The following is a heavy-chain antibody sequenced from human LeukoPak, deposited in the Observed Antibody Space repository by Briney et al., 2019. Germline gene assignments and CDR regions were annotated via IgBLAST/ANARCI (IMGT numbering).Heavy chain of an antibody. CDR2: INQDGSDM. D-gene: IGHD3-22*01. J-gene: IGHJ4*02. Sequence: GGSLRLSCAASGFIFNTFWMNWVRLTPGKGLEWVAKINQDGSDMYYVDSVKGRFFVSRDNARNLVYLQMNSLRVDDTAVYYCARDRAPYYYDSSGYVHWGQGTLVTVSS. CDR3: ARDRAPYYYDSSGYVH. CDR1: GFIFNTFW. V-gene: IGHV3-7*03.